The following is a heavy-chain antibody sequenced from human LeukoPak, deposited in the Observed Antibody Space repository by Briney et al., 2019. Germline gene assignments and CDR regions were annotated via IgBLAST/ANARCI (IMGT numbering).Heavy chain of an antibody. CDR1: GNTFSSFD. Sequence: ASVKVSCKASGNTFSSFDINWVRQATGHGLEWMGWMNFNSGNIGYAQKFRGRVTITRNTSISTAFMELTSLRSEDTAVYFCARGVSGGLWFDPWGQGTLVTVSS. CDR3: ARGVSGGLWFDP. V-gene: IGHV1-8*03. CDR2: MNFNSGNI. J-gene: IGHJ5*02. D-gene: IGHD3/OR15-3a*01.